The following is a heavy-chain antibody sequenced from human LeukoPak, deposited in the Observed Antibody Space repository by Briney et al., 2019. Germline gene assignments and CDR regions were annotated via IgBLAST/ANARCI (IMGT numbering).Heavy chain of an antibody. V-gene: IGHV4-4*07. CDR1: GGSISSNY. CDR2: IYTSGST. D-gene: IGHD3-3*02. CDR3: ARDPSIRWDPLGYYMDV. J-gene: IGHJ6*03. Sequence: SETLSLTCTVSGGSISSNYWSWIRQPAGKGLEWIGRIYTSGSTNYNPSLKSRVTMSVDTSKNQFSLKLSSVTAADTAVYYCARDPSIRWDPLGYYMDVWGRGTTVTVSS.